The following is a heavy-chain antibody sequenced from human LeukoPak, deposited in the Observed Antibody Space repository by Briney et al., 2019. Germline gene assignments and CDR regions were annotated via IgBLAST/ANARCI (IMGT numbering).Heavy chain of an antibody. CDR3: ARDPLGSGWYGNLDY. Sequence: ASVKVSCNASGYTFTDYYMHWVRQAPGQGLEWMGWINPNSGGTNYAQKFQGRVTMTRDTSISTAYMELSRLRSDDTAFYYCARDPLGSGWYGNLDYWGQGTLVTVSS. CDR1: GYTFTDYY. J-gene: IGHJ4*02. D-gene: IGHD6-19*01. V-gene: IGHV1-2*02. CDR2: INPNSGGT.